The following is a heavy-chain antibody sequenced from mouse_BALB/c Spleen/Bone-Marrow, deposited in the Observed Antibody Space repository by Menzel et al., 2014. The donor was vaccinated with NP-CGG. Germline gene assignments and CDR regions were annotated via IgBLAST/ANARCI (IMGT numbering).Heavy chain of an antibody. D-gene: IGHD1-1*01. CDR1: GYTFTSYW. V-gene: IGHV1-7*01. J-gene: IGHJ3*01. Sequence: VQLLQSGAELAEPGASVKMSCRASGYTFTSYWMHWVKQRPGQGLEWIGYINPSTGYTEYNQKFKDKSTLSADKSSNTAYMQLSRLTSEDSAVYSCARGYGSSAVFAYWGQGTLVTVSP. CDR2: INPSTGYT. CDR3: ARGYGSSAVFAY.